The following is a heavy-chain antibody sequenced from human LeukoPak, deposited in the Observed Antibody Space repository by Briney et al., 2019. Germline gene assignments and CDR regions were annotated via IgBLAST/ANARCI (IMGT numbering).Heavy chain of an antibody. V-gene: IGHV3-30*02. CDR2: TRHDGSNK. CDR3: AKDGDGRITIFVYYYMDV. D-gene: IGHD3-3*01. Sequence: PGGSLRLSCAASGFTFSSYGIHWVRQAPGKGLEWVAFTRHDGSNKYYADSVKGRFTISRDNSKNTLYLQMNSLRAEDTAVYYCAKDGDGRITIFVYYYMDVWGKGTTVTVSS. CDR1: GFTFSSYG. J-gene: IGHJ6*03.